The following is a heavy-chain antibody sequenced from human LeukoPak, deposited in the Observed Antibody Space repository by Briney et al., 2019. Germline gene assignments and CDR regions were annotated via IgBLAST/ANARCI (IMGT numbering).Heavy chain of an antibody. J-gene: IGHJ4*02. CDR3: ARDRGTSCFDC. CDR1: GYTFTGHY. D-gene: IGHD2-2*01. CDR2: INPNSGGT. Sequence: GASVKVSCKASGYTFTGHYMHWVRQAPGQGLEWLGWINPNSGGTKYAQKFQGRVTMARDTSISTAYMELSRLTSDDTAVYYCARDRGTSCFDCWGQGTLVTVSS. V-gene: IGHV1-2*02.